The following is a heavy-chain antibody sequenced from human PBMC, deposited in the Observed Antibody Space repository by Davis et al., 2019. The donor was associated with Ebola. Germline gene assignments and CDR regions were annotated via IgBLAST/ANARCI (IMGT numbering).Heavy chain of an antibody. D-gene: IGHD3-22*01. CDR3: ARAPPTYYYDSSGYYHPALYYGMDV. Sequence: SCKASGYTFTGYYMHWVRQAPGKGLEWVAVISYDGSNKYYADSVKGRFTISRDNSKNTLYLQMNSLRAEDTAVYYCARAPPTYYYDSSGYYHPALYYGMDVWGQGTTVTVSS. CDR2: ISYDGSNK. V-gene: IGHV3-30-3*01. J-gene: IGHJ6*02. CDR1: GYTFTGYY.